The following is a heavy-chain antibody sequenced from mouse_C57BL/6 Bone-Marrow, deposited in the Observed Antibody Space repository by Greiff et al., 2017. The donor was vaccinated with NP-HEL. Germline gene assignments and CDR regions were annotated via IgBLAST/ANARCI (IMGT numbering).Heavy chain of an antibody. V-gene: IGHV14-4*01. CDR1: GFNIKDDY. CDR3: TGGTTGY. CDR2: IDPENGDT. J-gene: IGHJ2*01. D-gene: IGHD1-1*01. Sequence: VQLKESGAELVRPGASVKLSCTASGFNIKDDYMHWVKQRPEQGLEWIGWIDPENGDTEYASKFQGKATIPADTSSHTAYLQLSSLTSEDTAVYYCTGGTTGYWGQGTTLTVSS.